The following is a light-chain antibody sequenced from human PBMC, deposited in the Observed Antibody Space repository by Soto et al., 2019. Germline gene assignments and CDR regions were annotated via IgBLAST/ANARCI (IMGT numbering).Light chain of an antibody. CDR3: AAWDDSLNGPV. Sequence: QSVLTQPPSASGTPGQRVTISCSGSSSNIGSDTVKWYQHLPGTAPKLLIYSNNQRPSGVPDRFSGSKSGTSASLAISGLQSEHEADYYCAAWDDSLNGPVFGGGTKLTVL. CDR2: SNN. CDR1: SSNIGSDT. J-gene: IGLJ2*01. V-gene: IGLV1-44*01.